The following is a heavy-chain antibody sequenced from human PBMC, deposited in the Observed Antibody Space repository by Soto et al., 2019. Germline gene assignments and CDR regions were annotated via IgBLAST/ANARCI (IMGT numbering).Heavy chain of an antibody. Sequence: HPGGSLRLSCAASGFTYSNYAMHWVRQAPGKGLEWVSGISDSGGSSYYADSVKGRFTISRDNSKNTLNLQMDSLRAEDTAVYYCAKKSTDSSGYSDYWGQGTVVTVSS. CDR3: AKKSTDSSGYSDY. CDR1: GFTYSNYA. J-gene: IGHJ4*02. CDR2: ISDSGGSS. V-gene: IGHV3-23*01. D-gene: IGHD2-2*01.